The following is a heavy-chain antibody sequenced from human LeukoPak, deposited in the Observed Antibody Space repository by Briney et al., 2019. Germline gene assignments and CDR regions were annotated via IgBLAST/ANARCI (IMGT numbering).Heavy chain of an antibody. CDR1: GYPFTGYY. Sequence: ASVKVSCKASGYPFTGYYLHWVRQAPGQGLEWMGWINPSSGFTNYAQKFQGRVTMTRDTSISTAYMELSRLGSDDTAVYYCARLADCSSSSCRSFDYWGQGTLVTVSS. CDR3: ARLADCSSSSCRSFDY. D-gene: IGHD2-2*01. V-gene: IGHV1-2*02. J-gene: IGHJ4*02. CDR2: INPSSGFT.